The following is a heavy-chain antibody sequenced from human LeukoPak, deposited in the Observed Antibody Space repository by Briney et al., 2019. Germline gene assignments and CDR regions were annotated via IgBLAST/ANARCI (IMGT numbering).Heavy chain of an antibody. V-gene: IGHV4-61*02. CDR2: IYTSGST. CDR3: ARFGTQPGTYYFDY. CDR1: GGSISSGSYY. J-gene: IGHJ4*02. Sequence: SQTLSLTCTVSGGSISSGSYYWSWIRQPAGKGLEWIGRIYTSGSTNYNPSLKSRVTISVDTSKNQFSLKLSSVTAADTAVYYCARFGTQPGTYYFDYWGQGTLVTVSS. D-gene: IGHD3-16*01.